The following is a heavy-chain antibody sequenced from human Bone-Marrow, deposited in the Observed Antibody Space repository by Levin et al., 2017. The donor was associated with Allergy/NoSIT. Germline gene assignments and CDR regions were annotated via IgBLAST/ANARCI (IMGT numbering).Heavy chain of an antibody. V-gene: IGHV3-33*01. Sequence: PGGSLRLSCAASGFTFSNYGMHWVRQAPGKGLEWVAVIWFDGSNKDYADSVKGRFTISRDNSKNTLYLQMNSLRAEDTAVYYCARDKSYEAAAGNGPGGYWGQGTLVTVSS. J-gene: IGHJ4*02. CDR1: GFTFSNYG. CDR2: IWFDGSNK. CDR3: ARDKSYEAAAGNGPGGY. D-gene: IGHD6-13*01.